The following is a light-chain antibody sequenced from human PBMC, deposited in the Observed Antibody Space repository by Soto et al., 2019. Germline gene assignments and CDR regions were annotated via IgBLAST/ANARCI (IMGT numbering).Light chain of an antibody. Sequence: DIVMTQSPLSLPVTPGEPASISCRSSQSLLHINGYKYLDWYLQKPGQSPQVLISLGSNRASGVRDWGSGSGSGTDFTLNISGVEAEDVGVYYCMQSLQIPQTFGQGTKLEIK. J-gene: IGKJ2*01. CDR3: MQSLQIPQT. CDR1: QSLLHINGYKY. CDR2: LGS. V-gene: IGKV2-28*01.